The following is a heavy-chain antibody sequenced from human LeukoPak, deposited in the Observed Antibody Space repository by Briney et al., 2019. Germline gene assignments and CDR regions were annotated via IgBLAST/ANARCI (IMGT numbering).Heavy chain of an antibody. CDR1: GGSISSGGYS. D-gene: IGHD3-22*01. CDR3: ARSGAAYYDSSAWFDP. J-gene: IGHJ5*02. CDR2: IYHSGST. V-gene: IGHV4-30-2*01. Sequence: PSETLSLTCAVSGGSISSGGYSWSRIRQPPGEGLEWIGYIYHSGSTYYNPSLKSRVTISVDRSKNQFSLKLSSVTAADTAVYYCARSGAAYYDSSAWFDPWGQGTLVTVSS.